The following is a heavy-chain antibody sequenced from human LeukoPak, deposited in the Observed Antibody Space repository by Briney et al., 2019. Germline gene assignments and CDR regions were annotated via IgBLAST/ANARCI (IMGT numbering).Heavy chain of an antibody. CDR2: IYYRVTS. CDR3: ARETSQKGAHYMDV. CDR1: GDSISTYY. Sequence: PSETLSLTCTVSGDSISTYYWSWIRQPPGKGLEWIGYIYYRVTSDYNPSLKSRVTISVDTSKNQFSLKLSSVTAADTAVYYCARETSQKGAHYMDVWGKGTTVTISS. V-gene: IGHV4-59*01. D-gene: IGHD3-16*01. J-gene: IGHJ6*03.